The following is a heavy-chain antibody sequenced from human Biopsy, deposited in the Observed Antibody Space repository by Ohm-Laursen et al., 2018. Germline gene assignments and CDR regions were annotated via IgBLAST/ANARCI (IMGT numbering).Heavy chain of an antibody. CDR3: ATKLTGYFHH. J-gene: IGHJ1*01. Sequence: SVKVSCKAPTGTFNSYGIIWVRQAPGQGLEWLGGNIPILGTGNYAQNFQDRVTVAADTSTSTATMELRSLRPDDTAVYYCATKLTGYFHHWGQGTLVIVSS. V-gene: IGHV1-69*06. CDR2: NIPILGTG. D-gene: IGHD3-9*01. CDR1: TGTFNSYG.